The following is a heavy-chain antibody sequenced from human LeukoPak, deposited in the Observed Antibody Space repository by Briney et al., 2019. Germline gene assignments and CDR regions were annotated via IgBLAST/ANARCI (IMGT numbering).Heavy chain of an antibody. J-gene: IGHJ4*02. CDR1: GGSISTYY. V-gene: IGHV4-4*07. CDR3: AREVSGSDYYRAYDY. Sequence: LETLSLTCTVSGGSISTYYWSWIRQPAGKGLEWIGRLSSSGTTNYNTSLKSRVTMSVDTSTNQLSLNLTSVTAADTAVYYCAREVSGSDYYRAYDYWGQGTLVTVSS. D-gene: IGHD3-3*01. CDR2: LSSSGTT.